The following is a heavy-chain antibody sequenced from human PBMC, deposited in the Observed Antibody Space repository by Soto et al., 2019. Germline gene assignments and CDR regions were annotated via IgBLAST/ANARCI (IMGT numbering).Heavy chain of an antibody. CDR1: GGTFSSYA. Sequence: QVQRVQSGAEVKKPGSSVKVSCKASGGTFSSYAISWVRQAPGQGLEWMGGIIPIFGTANYAQKFQGRVTITADESTSTAYMELSSLRSEDTAVYYCARRDYDSSGYWHYYYGMDVWGQGTTVTVSS. J-gene: IGHJ6*02. V-gene: IGHV1-69*01. CDR3: ARRDYDSSGYWHYYYGMDV. CDR2: IIPIFGTA. D-gene: IGHD3-22*01.